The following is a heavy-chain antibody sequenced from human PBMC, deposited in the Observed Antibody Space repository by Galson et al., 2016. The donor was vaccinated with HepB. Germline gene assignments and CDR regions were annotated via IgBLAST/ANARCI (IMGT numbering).Heavy chain of an antibody. CDR2: IWYDGNNK. D-gene: IGHD6-13*01. Sequence: SLRLSCAASGFTFSSYGMHWVRQAPGKGLEWVAVIWYDGNNKYYGDSVKGRFTISRDNSKNPLYLQMNSLRAEDTAIYYCAREAPIAAPAENACWGQGSQVTLSS. CDR1: GFTFSSYG. CDR3: AREAPIAAPAENAC. V-gene: IGHV3-33*01. J-gene: IGHJ4*02.